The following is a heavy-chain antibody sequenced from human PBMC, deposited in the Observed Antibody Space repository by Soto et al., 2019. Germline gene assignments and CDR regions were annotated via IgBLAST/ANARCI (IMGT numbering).Heavy chain of an antibody. V-gene: IGHV4-34*01. J-gene: IGHJ4*02. CDR1: GGSFSGYY. CDR2: INHSGST. CDR3: ASQSSDYDGFDY. D-gene: IGHD5-12*01. Sequence: SETLSLTCAVYGGSFSGYYWSWIRQPPGKGLEWIGEINHSGSTNYNPSLKSRVTISVDTSKNQFSLKLSSVTADDTAVYYCASQSSDYDGFDYWGQGTLVTVSS.